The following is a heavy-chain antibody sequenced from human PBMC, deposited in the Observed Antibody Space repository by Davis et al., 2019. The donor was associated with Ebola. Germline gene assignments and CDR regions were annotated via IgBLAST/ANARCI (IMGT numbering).Heavy chain of an antibody. J-gene: IGHJ4*02. CDR3: ARESGSADYGDYVGY. V-gene: IGHV3-48*04. D-gene: IGHD4-17*01. Sequence: PGGSLRLSCAASGFTFSSYSMNWVRQAPGKGLEWVSYISSSSSTIYYADSVKGRFTISRDNAKNSLYLQMNSLRAEDTAVYYCARESGSADYGDYVGYWGQGTLVTVSS. CDR1: GFTFSSYS. CDR2: ISSSSSTI.